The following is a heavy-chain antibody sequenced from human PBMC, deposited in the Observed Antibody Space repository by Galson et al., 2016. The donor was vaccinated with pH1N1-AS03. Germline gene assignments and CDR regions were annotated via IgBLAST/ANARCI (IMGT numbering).Heavy chain of an antibody. CDR1: GYTFITYG. CDR3: VREFEDPQKRVVAFGY. CDR2: MSAYSGET. J-gene: IGHJ4*02. V-gene: IGHV1-18*01. Sequence: SVKVSCKAFGYTFITYGISWVRQAPGQGLEWMGWMSAYSGETRYAPNFQGRVTMTRDTSTRTAYMDLRSLTSDDTAVYYCVREFEDPQKRVVAFGYWGQGTLVIVSS.